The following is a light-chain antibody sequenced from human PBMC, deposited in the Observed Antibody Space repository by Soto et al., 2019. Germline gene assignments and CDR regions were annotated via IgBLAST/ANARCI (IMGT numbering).Light chain of an antibody. V-gene: IGLV2-14*01. Sequence: ALTQPASVSGSPGQSITISCTGTSGDVGVYKFVSWYQQHPGKAPKLIIYEVSNRPSGVSSRFSGSMSGNTASLTISGLQAEDEADYYCGSYTGTIYVFGTGTKVTVL. CDR3: GSYTGTIYV. CDR2: EVS. CDR1: SGDVGVYKF. J-gene: IGLJ1*01.